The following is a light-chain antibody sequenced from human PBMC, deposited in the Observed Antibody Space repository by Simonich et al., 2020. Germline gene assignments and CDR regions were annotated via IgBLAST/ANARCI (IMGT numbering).Light chain of an antibody. CDR2: WAA. Sequence: DIVMTQSPDSLAVSLGERATLNLKSSQSVLYSSNNKNYLAWYQQKPGQLPKLRIYWAATRESGVPDRFSGSVSGTEFTLTISSLQAEDVAVYYCQQYYSTPQTFGQGTKVEIK. CDR3: QQYYSTPQT. CDR1: QSVLYSSNNKNY. J-gene: IGKJ1*01. V-gene: IGKV4-1*01.